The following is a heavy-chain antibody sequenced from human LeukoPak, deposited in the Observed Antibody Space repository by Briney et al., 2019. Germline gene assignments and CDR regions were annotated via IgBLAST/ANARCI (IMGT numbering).Heavy chain of an antibody. CDR3: ARANYYDSKPFDY. CDR1: GVSISRYY. CDR2: IYYSGST. D-gene: IGHD3-22*01. Sequence: SETLSLTCTVSGVSISRYYWSWIRQPPGKGLEWIGYIYYSGSTYYNPSLKSRVTISVDTSKNQFSLKLSSVTAADTAVYYCARANYYDSKPFDYWGQGTLVTVSS. J-gene: IGHJ4*02. V-gene: IGHV4-59*12.